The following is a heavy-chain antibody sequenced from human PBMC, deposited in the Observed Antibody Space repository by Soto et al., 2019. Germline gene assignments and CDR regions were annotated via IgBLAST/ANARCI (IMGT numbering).Heavy chain of an antibody. Sequence: QVHLVQSGAEVKKPGASVKVSCKASGYTFTSYAIHWVRQAPGQRLEWMGWISTDTGNTKYSQKFQGRVTITRDTSASTAYMELSSLRSEDTAVYYCARPVTTYNYFYGVDVWGQGTTVTVSS. CDR3: ARPVTTYNYFYGVDV. V-gene: IGHV1-3*04. D-gene: IGHD4-17*01. CDR2: ISTDTGNT. CDR1: GYTFTSYA. J-gene: IGHJ6*02.